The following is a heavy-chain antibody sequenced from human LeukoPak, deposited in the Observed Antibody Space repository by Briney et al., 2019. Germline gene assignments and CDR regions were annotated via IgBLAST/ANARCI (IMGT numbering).Heavy chain of an antibody. CDR2: IYYSGST. J-gene: IGHJ4*02. V-gene: IGHV4-59*08. CDR1: SGSISSYY. CDR3: ARHPGDYGWFDY. Sequence: SETLSLTCTVSSGSISSYYWSWIRQPPGKGPEWIGYIYYSGSTNYNPSLKSRVTISVDTSKNQFSLKLSSVTAADTAVYYCARHPGDYGWFDYWGQGTLVTVSP. D-gene: IGHD4-17*01.